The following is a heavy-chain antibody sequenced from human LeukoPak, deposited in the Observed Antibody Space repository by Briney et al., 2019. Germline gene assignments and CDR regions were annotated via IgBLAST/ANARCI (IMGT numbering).Heavy chain of an antibody. D-gene: IGHD5-24*01. CDR2: ISAYNGNT. Sequence: ASVKVSCKASGYTFTSYGISWVRQAPGQGLEWMGWISAYNGNTNYAQKFQGRVTMTRDTSTSTVYMELSSLRSEDTAVYYCARDIGDGYNYGFDYWGQGTLVTVSS. J-gene: IGHJ4*02. CDR1: GYTFTSYG. CDR3: ARDIGDGYNYGFDY. V-gene: IGHV1-18*01.